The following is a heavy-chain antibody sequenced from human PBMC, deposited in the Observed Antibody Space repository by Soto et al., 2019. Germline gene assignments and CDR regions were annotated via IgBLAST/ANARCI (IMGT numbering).Heavy chain of an antibody. D-gene: IGHD3-16*02. J-gene: IGHJ4*02. CDR3: ARGRVIARYYFDY. CDR2: INPNSGKT. Sequence: QVQLVQSGAEVKKPGASVKVSCKASGYTFTSYDINWVRQATGQGLEWMGWINPNSGKTGYAQKYLGKGSMTRNTSISTAYMELSSLGSDDTAVDSCARGRVIARYYFDYWGQGILVTASS. V-gene: IGHV1-8*01. CDR1: GYTFTSYD.